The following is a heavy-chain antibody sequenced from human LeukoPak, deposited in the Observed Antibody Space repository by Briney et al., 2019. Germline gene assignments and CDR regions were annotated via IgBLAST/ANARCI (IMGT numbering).Heavy chain of an antibody. CDR1: NGSISNYY. J-gene: IGHJ4*02. V-gene: IGHV4-59*01. CDR3: ARGRFELPF. Sequence: SETLFLTCTISNGSISNYYWSWVRQPPGKGLESIGYIYYSGGTNYNPSFKSRVTISIDTSRNQFSLSLNSVTAADTAVYYCARGRFELPFWGQGTLVTVSS. D-gene: IGHD2-15*01. CDR2: IYYSGGT.